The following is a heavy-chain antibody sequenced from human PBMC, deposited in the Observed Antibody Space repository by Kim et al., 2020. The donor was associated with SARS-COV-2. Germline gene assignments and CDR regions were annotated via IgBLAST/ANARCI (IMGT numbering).Heavy chain of an antibody. Sequence: ADSGKGRFTIYRENSKNTLSLQMNSLRAEDTAVYYCAKGTTSTTYSATDYWGQGTLVTVSS. D-gene: IGHD2-2*01. J-gene: IGHJ4*02. CDR3: AKGTTSTTYSATDY. V-gene: IGHV3-23*01.